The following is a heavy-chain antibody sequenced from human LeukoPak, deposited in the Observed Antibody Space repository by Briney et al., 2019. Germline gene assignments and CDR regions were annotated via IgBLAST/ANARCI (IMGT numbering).Heavy chain of an antibody. V-gene: IGHV3-48*01. J-gene: IGHJ4*02. CDR1: GFTFSSYS. D-gene: IGHD3-22*01. CDR3: ARVMYYYDSSATDY. Sequence: GGSLRLSCAASGFTFSSYSMNWVRQAPGKGLEWVSYISSSSSTIYYADSVKGRFTISRDNAKNSLYLQMNSLRAEDTAVYYCARVMYYYDSSATDYWGQGTLVTVSS. CDR2: ISSSSSTI.